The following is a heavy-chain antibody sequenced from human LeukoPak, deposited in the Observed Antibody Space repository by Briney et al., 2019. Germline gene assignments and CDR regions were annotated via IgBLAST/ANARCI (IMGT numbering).Heavy chain of an antibody. V-gene: IGHV1-2*02. CDR1: GYTFTGYY. CDR2: INPNSGGT. D-gene: IGHD3-22*01. Sequence: ASVRVSCKASGYTFTGYYMHWVRQAPGQGLEWMGWINPNSGGTNYAQKFQGRVTMTRDTSISTAYMELSRLRSDDTAVYYCARDQVTDYYDSSGYPNRGAFDIWGQGTMVTVSS. CDR3: ARDQVTDYYDSSGYPNRGAFDI. J-gene: IGHJ3*02.